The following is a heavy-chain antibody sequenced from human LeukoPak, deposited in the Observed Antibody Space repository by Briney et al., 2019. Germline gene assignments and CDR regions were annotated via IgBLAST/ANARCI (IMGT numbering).Heavy chain of an antibody. J-gene: IGHJ4*02. CDR1: GFTFSSYI. V-gene: IGHV3-21*01. CDR2: ISRNSTYI. CDR3: ASAEGNYSDY. Sequence: GGSLRLACAASGFTFSSYIMNWVRQAPGKGLEWVASISRNSTYIHYADSVKGRFTISRDNARNSLFLQMNSLRAEDTAIYYCASAEGNYSDYWGQGTLVTVSS.